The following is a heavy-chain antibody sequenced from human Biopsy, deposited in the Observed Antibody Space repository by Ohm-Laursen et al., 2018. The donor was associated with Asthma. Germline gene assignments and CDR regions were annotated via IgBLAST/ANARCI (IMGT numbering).Heavy chain of an antibody. CDR3: ARGGYCSGGNCYLRRPSHPVSYFDL. CDR1: GGYLTGHY. Sequence: SDTLSLTCTVSGGYLTGHYWNWIRQPPGKGLEWIGDIIHSGNTDCNRSLKSRVTMSVDTPKNQFSLKLTSVTAADTAVYYCARGGYCSGGNCYLRRPSHPVSYFDLWGRGTLVTVSS. J-gene: IGHJ2*01. V-gene: IGHV4-34*01. D-gene: IGHD2-15*01. CDR2: IIHSGNT.